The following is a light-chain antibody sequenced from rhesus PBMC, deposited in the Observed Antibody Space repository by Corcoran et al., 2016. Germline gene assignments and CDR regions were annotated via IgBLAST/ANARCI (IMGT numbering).Light chain of an antibody. V-gene: IGKV1-22*01. CDR2: KAS. CDR1: QGISSW. J-gene: IGKJ2*01. CDR3: LQYSSSPYS. Sequence: DIQMTQSPSSLSASVGDKVTITCRASQGISSWLAWSQQKPGKAPKLLIYKASSLQSGVPSRFSGSGSDTDFTLTISSLQPEDFATYYCLQYSSSPYSFGQGTKVEIK.